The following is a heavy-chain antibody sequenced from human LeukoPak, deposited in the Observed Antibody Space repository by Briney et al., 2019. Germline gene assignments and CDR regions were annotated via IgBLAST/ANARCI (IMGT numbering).Heavy chain of an antibody. D-gene: IGHD2-2*01. J-gene: IGHJ6*02. CDR2: IYTSGST. Sequence: PSQTLSLTCTVSGGSISSGSYYWSWIRQPAGKGLEWIGRIYTSGSTNYNPSLKSRVTISVDTSKNQFSLKLSSATAADTAVYYCAREVVPAATHYYYYGMDVWGQGTTVTVSS. CDR3: AREVVPAATHYYYYGMDV. V-gene: IGHV4-61*02. CDR1: GGSISSGSYY.